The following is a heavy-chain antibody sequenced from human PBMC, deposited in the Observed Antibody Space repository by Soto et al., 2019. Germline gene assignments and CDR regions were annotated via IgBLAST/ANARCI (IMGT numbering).Heavy chain of an antibody. Sequence: QVQLVQSGAEVKKPGSSVKVSCKASGGTFSSYAISWVRQAPGQVLEWMGWIIPIFGTANYAQKFQGRVTITADESTSTAYMELSSLRSEYTAVYYFAREVGATLTWFDPWGQGTLVTVSS. CDR3: AREVGATLTWFDP. V-gene: IGHV1-69*01. CDR1: GGTFSSYA. D-gene: IGHD1-26*01. J-gene: IGHJ5*02. CDR2: IIPIFGTA.